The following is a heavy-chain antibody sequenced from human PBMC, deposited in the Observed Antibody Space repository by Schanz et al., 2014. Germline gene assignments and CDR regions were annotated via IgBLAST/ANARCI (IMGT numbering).Heavy chain of an antibody. V-gene: IGHV3-33*06. CDR1: GFTFSSYG. J-gene: IGHJ4*02. CDR3: AKEKGECSSTSCSYYFDY. Sequence: QVQLVESGGGVVQPGRSLRLSCAASGFTFSSYGMHWVRQAPGKGLEWVAVIWYDGSNKYYADSVKGRFTISRDNSENTLYLQMNSLRAEDTAVYYCAKEKGECSSTSCSYYFDYWGQGTLVTVSS. CDR2: IWYDGSNK. D-gene: IGHD2-2*01.